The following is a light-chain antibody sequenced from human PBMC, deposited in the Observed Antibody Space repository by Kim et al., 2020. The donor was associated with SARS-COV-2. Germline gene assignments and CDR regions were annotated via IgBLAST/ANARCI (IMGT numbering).Light chain of an antibody. V-gene: IGLV3-21*04. CDR1: NIGGKS. J-gene: IGLJ3*02. Sequence: SYELTQPPSVSVAPGKTARITCGGNNIGGKSVHWYQQKPGQAPVLVIYYDSDRPSGIPERFSGSNSGNTATLTISRVEAGDEADYYCQVWDSSSDHHWVF. CDR2: YDS. CDR3: QVWDSSSDHHWV.